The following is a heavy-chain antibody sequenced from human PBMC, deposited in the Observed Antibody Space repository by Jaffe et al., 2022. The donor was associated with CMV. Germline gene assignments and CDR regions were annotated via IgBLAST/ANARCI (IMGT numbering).Heavy chain of an antibody. CDR3: ARRAPSNWGLGY. D-gene: IGHD7-27*01. V-gene: IGHV3-53*02. CDR2: IYSSGST. J-gene: IGHJ4*02. CDR1: GFTVSSNY. Sequence: EVQLVETGGGLIQPGGSLRLSCAASGFTVSSNYMTWVRQAPGKGLEWVSIIYSSGSTYYADSVKGRFTISRDISKNTLYLQMNSLRAEDTAVYYCARRAPSNWGLGYWGQGTLVTVSS.